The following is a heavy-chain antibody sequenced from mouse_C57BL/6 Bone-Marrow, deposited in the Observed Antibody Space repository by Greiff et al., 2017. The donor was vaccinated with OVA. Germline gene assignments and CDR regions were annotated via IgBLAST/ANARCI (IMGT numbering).Heavy chain of an antibody. Sequence: QVQLQQSGAELVKPGASVKISCKASGYTFTAYYINWVKQRPGQGLEWIGKIGPGSGSTYYNEKFKGKATLTADKSSSTAYMLHSSLTSEDSAVYWWARDYGSSIDYWGQGTTLTVSS. J-gene: IGHJ2*01. V-gene: IGHV1-77*01. D-gene: IGHD1-1*01. CDR2: IGPGSGST. CDR3: ARDYGSSIDY. CDR1: GYTFTAYY.